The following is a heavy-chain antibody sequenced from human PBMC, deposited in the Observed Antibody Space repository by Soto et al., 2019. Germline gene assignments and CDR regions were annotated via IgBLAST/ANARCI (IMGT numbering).Heavy chain of an antibody. J-gene: IGHJ4*02. CDR3: ARSSTSANYFDY. Sequence: SETLSLTCSVSGGSISSYYWSWIRQPPGKGLEWIGYIYYSGSTYYNPSLKSRVTISVDTSKNQFSLKLSSVTAADTAVYYCARSSTSANYFDYWGQGTLVTVSS. CDR1: GGSISSYY. D-gene: IGHD2-2*01. V-gene: IGHV4-59*06. CDR2: IYYSGST.